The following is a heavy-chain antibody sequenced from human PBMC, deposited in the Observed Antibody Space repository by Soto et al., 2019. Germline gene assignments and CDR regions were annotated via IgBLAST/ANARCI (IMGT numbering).Heavy chain of an antibody. CDR2: INPSNEITT. CDR1: GYTFSAYY. Sequence: SCKTSGYTFSAYYVHWARRAPGRGFQWLGWINPSNEITTFSDSVTGRFTISRDNSKNMLYLQMHSLRPEDTAVYSCARDRGGQPHLLQLIDYWGQGTLVTVSS. J-gene: IGHJ4*02. V-gene: IGHV3-30*01. CDR3: ARDRGGQPHLLQLIDY. D-gene: IGHD2-15*01.